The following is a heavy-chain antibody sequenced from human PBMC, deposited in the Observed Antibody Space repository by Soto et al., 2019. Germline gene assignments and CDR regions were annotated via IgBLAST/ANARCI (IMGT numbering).Heavy chain of an antibody. CDR3: ARDREYNWNYNWFDP. CDR1: GYTFTSYG. CDR2: ISTYNGNT. D-gene: IGHD1-7*01. Sequence: QVQLVQSGAEVKKPGASVKVSSKASGYTFTSYGISWVRQAPGQGLEWMGWISTYNGNTNFTQKLQGRVTMTTDTSTSTAYMELRSLRSDDTAVYYCARDREYNWNYNWFDPWGQGTLVTVSS. V-gene: IGHV1-18*01. J-gene: IGHJ5*02.